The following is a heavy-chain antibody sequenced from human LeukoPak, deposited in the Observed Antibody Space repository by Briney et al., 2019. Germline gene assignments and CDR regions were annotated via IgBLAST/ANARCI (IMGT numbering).Heavy chain of an antibody. CDR1: GFTFSSYA. J-gene: IGHJ4*02. CDR3: ARHYSSGWYYPLFY. CDR2: ISGSGGST. D-gene: IGHD6-19*01. Sequence: GGSLRLSCAASGFTFSSYAMSWFRQAPGKGLEWVSAISGSGGSTYYADSVKGRFTISRDNSKNTLYLQMNSLRAEDTAVYYCARHYSSGWYYPLFYWGQGTLVTVSS. V-gene: IGHV3-23*01.